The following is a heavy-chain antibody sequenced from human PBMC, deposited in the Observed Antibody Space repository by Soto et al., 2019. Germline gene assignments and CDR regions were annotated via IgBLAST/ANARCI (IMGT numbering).Heavy chain of an antibody. Sequence: GSLRLSGAGSGWTLSSYAMRWVRQAPGKGLEWVSYISSSSTIYYADSVKGRFTISRDNAKNSLYLQMNSLRAEDTAVYYCARDRSADINAFDIWGQGTIVTVSS. CDR2: ISSSSTI. CDR1: GWTLSSYA. V-gene: IGHV3-48*01. J-gene: IGHJ3*02. CDR3: ARDRSADINAFDI. D-gene: IGHD5-12*01.